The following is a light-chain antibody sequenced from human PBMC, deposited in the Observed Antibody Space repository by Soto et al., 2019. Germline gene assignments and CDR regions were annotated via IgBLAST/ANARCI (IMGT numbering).Light chain of an antibody. CDR2: DAS. V-gene: IGKV3-11*01. Sequence: EIVLTQSPATLSLSPGERATLSCRASQSVSSYLAWYQQKPGQAPRLLLYDASNRATGIPARFSGSGSGTDFTLTISSLEPEDFALYYCHQRSDWPPKWTFGQGTKVEIK. J-gene: IGKJ1*01. CDR1: QSVSSY. CDR3: HQRSDWPPKWT.